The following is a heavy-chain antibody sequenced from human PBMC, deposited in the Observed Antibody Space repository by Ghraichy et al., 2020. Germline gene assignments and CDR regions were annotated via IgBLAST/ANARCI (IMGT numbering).Heavy chain of an antibody. CDR3: ARGISSSWVDWRIDY. V-gene: IGHV3-48*03. Sequence: GESLNISCAASGFTFSSYEMNWVRQAPGKGLEWVSYISSSGSTIYYADSVKGRFTISRDNAKNSLYLQMNSLRAEDTAVYYCARGISSSWVDWRIDYWGQGTLVTVSS. D-gene: IGHD6-13*01. CDR2: ISSSGSTI. CDR1: GFTFSSYE. J-gene: IGHJ4*02.